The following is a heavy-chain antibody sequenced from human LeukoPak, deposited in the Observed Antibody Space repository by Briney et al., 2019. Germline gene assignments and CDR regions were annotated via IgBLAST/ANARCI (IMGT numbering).Heavy chain of an antibody. D-gene: IGHD6-19*01. CDR2: IYTSGST. Sequence: PSETLSLTCTVSGGSISSHYWGWIRQPPGKGLEWIGYIYTSGSTNYNPSLKSRVTISVDTSKNQFSLKLSSVTAADTAVYYCARHDSSGWPVVTASYVDVWGKGTTVTVSS. CDR1: GGSISSHY. J-gene: IGHJ6*03. V-gene: IGHV4-4*09. CDR3: ARHDSSGWPVVTASYVDV.